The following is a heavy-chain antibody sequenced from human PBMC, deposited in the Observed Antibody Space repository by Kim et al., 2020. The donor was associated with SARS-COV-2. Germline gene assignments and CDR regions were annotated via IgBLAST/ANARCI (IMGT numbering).Heavy chain of an antibody. Sequence: DSVKSRFTISRNKSKNTLYRQMNSLRAEDTAVYYCARESEDIVVVVDGMDVWGQGTTVTVSS. CDR3: ARESEDIVVVVDGMDV. D-gene: IGHD2-15*01. J-gene: IGHJ6*02. V-gene: IGHV3-30*01.